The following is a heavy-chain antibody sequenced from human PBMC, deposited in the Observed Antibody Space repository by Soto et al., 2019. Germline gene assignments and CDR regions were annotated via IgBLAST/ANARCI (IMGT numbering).Heavy chain of an antibody. Sequence: QVQLVESGGGVVQPGRSLRLSCAASGFTFSSYAMHWVRQAPGKGLEWVAVISYDGSNKYYADSVKGRFTISRDNSKNTLYLQMNSLRAEDTAVYYCARGTYYDDSSGYYLMYYYYGMDVWGQGTTVTVSS. J-gene: IGHJ6*02. V-gene: IGHV3-30-3*01. D-gene: IGHD3-22*01. CDR2: ISYDGSNK. CDR1: GFTFSSYA. CDR3: ARGTYYDDSSGYYLMYYYYGMDV.